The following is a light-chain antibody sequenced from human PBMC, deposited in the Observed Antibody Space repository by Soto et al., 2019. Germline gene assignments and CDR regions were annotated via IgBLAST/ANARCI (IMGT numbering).Light chain of an antibody. CDR2: DVS. Sequence: QSALTQPASVSGSPGQSITISCTGTSSDVGRYNYVSWYQQYLGKAPRLMIYDVSNRPSGVSNRFSGSKSGNTASLTISGLQAEDEADYYYSSYTSSSTPYVFGTGTKLTVL. V-gene: IGLV2-14*03. J-gene: IGLJ1*01. CDR3: SSYTSSSTPYV. CDR1: SSDVGRYNY.